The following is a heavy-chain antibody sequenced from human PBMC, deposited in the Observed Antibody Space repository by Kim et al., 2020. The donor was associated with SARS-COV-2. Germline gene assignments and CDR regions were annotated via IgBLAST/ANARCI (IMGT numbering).Heavy chain of an antibody. D-gene: IGHD1-26*01. CDR3: ARHPGGQNFDY. Sequence: SETLSLTCTVSGDSITNNYWSWIRQSPGKGLEWIALTNNRGTTDYNPSLKSRVTISVDTSKNQFFLSLRSVTAADPAMYYCARHPGGQNFDYWGQGILVT. CDR2: TNNRGTT. V-gene: IGHV4-59*08. J-gene: IGHJ4*01. CDR1: GDSITNNY.